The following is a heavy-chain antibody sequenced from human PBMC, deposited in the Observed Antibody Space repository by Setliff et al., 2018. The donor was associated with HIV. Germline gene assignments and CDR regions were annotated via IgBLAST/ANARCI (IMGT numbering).Heavy chain of an antibody. V-gene: IGHV4-59*10. CDR2: IYTSEST. CDR3: ARGALQDGTGSYYEGFDY. Sequence: SETLSLTCAVYGGSLSGYHWSWIRQSPEKGLEWIGHIYTSESTNYNPSLKSRVTISVDTSKNQFSLKLSSVTAADTAVYYCARGALQDGTGSYYEGFDYWGQGTLVTVSS. J-gene: IGHJ4*02. CDR1: GGSLSGYH. D-gene: IGHD1-26*01.